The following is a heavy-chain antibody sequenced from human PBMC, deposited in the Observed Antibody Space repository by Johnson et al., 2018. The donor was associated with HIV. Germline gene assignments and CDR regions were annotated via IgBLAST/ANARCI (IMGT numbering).Heavy chain of an antibody. D-gene: IGHD1-1*01. Sequence: VQLVESGGGLVQPGGSLRLSCAASGFTFSSYAMSWVRQAPGKGLEWVAVISYDGSNKYYADSVKGRFTISRDNAKNSLYLQMNSLRAEDTAVYYCARDFVGGVPQGAFDIWGQGTMVTVSS. V-gene: IGHV3-30*04. CDR1: GFTFSSYA. CDR3: ARDFVGGVPQGAFDI. J-gene: IGHJ3*02. CDR2: ISYDGSNK.